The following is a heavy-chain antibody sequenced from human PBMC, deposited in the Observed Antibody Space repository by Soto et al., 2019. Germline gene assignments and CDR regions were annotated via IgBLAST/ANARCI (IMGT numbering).Heavy chain of an antibody. Sequence: ASVKVSFQGSGYTFRTHGVSWVRRAPGQGLEWMGWISGYNGNTNYAQKFQGRVTMTTETSTNTAYMELRSLRSDDTALYYCASWAGQVRDFGGPLDYWGQGTLVTVSS. J-gene: IGHJ4*02. CDR2: ISGYNGNT. CDR3: ASWAGQVRDFGGPLDY. CDR1: GYTFRTHG. D-gene: IGHD4-17*01. V-gene: IGHV1-18*04.